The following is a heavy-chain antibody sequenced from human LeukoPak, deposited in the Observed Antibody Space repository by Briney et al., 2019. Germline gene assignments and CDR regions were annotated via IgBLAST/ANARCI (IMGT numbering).Heavy chain of an antibody. CDR1: GGSISSGDYY. V-gene: IGHV4-30-4*01. J-gene: IGHJ3*02. Sequence: TASETLSLTCTVSGGSISSGDYYWSWIRQPPGKGLEWIGYIYYSGSTYYNPSLKSRLTISVDTSKNQFSLKLSSVTAADTAVYYCALFPGEGERFDIWGQGTMVTVSS. D-gene: IGHD3-16*01. CDR2: IYYSGST. CDR3: ALFPGEGERFDI.